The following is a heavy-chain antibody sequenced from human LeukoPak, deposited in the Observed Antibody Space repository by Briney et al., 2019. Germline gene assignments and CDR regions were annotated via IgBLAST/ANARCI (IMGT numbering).Heavy chain of an antibody. CDR3: ARDASRGYFDWLSDDAFDI. V-gene: IGHV4-39*07. CDR1: GGSISSSSYY. CDR2: IYYSGST. D-gene: IGHD3-9*01. Sequence: SETLSLTCTVSGGSISSSSYYWGWIRQPPGKGLEWIGSIYYSGSTNYNPSLKSRVTMSVDTSKNQFSLKLSSVTAADTAVYYCARDASRGYFDWLSDDAFDIWGQGTMVTVSS. J-gene: IGHJ3*02.